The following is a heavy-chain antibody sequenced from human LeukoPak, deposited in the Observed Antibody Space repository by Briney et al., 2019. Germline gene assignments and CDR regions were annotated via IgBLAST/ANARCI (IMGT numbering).Heavy chain of an antibody. V-gene: IGHV1-2*06. J-gene: IGHJ6*03. CDR2: INPNSGGT. Sequence: GASVKLSCKASGYTFTGYYMNWVRQAPGQGLEWMGRINPNSGGTNYAQKFQGRVTMTRDTPISTAYMELSRLRSDDTAVYYCARGYGSGYYYYYMDVWGKGTTVTVSS. CDR1: GYTFTGYY. CDR3: ARGYGSGYYYYYMDV. D-gene: IGHD3-16*01.